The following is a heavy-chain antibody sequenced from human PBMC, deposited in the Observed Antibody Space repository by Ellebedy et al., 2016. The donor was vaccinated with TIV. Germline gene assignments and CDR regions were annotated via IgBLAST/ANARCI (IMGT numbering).Heavy chain of an antibody. CDR2: INEGGSAT. Sequence: PGGSLRLSCEASGFTFTSYWMSWVRQAPGKGLEWVAKINEGGSATYYGDSVEGRFIISRDNAKNSLSLRVNNPRYDDTAIYYCARTRSSGWYLDVWGRGTLVTVSS. V-gene: IGHV3-7*03. J-gene: IGHJ2*01. D-gene: IGHD3-10*01. CDR1: GFTFTSYW. CDR3: ARTRSSGWYLDV.